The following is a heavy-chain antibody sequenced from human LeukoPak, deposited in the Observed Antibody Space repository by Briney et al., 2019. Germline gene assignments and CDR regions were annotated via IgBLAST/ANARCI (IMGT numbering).Heavy chain of an antibody. V-gene: IGHV3-23*01. Sequence: GGSLRLSCAASGFTFSSYAMSWVRQAPGKGLEWVSAISGSGGSTYYADSVKGRFTISRDNSKNTLYLQMNSLRAEDTAVYYCAKDHGREYYYDSSGIGYWGQGTLVTVSS. D-gene: IGHD3-22*01. CDR2: ISGSGGST. CDR1: GFTFSSYA. CDR3: AKDHGREYYYDSSGIGY. J-gene: IGHJ4*02.